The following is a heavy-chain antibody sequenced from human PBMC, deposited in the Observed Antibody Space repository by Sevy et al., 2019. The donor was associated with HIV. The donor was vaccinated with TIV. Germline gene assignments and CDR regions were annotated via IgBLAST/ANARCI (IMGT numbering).Heavy chain of an antibody. CDR3: ARDLLRITIFVPAPGFDY. Sequence: PGGSLRLSCAASGFTFSSYAMHWVRQAPGKGLEWVAVISYDGSNKYYADSVKGRFTISRDNSKNTLYLQMNSLRAEDTAVYYCARDLLRITIFVPAPGFDYWGQGTLVTVSS. CDR1: GFTFSSYA. CDR2: ISYDGSNK. V-gene: IGHV3-30*04. D-gene: IGHD3-3*01. J-gene: IGHJ4*02.